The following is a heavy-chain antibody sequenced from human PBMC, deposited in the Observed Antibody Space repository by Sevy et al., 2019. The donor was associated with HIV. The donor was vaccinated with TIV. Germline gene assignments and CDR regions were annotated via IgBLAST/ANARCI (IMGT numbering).Heavy chain of an antibody. Sequence: GESLKISCKGSGYSFTSYWISWVRQMPGKGLEWMGRIDPSDSYTNYSPSFQGHVTISADKSIGKAYLQWSSLKASDTAMYYCARRIAAAGAPHNWFDPWGQGTLVTVSS. V-gene: IGHV5-10-1*01. D-gene: IGHD6-13*01. J-gene: IGHJ5*02. CDR3: ARRIAAAGAPHNWFDP. CDR1: GYSFTSYW. CDR2: IDPSDSYT.